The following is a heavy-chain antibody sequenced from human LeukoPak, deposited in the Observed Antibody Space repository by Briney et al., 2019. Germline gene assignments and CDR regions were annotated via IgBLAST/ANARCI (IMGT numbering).Heavy chain of an antibody. Sequence: PGGSLRLSCGASGFSFSSYAMTWVRQAPGKGLEWVSGISWNSGSIGYADSVKGRFTISRDNAKNSLYLQMNSLRAEDTALYYCAKVVRRWLQSNYFDYWGQGTLVTVSS. D-gene: IGHD5-24*01. CDR2: ISWNSGSI. CDR1: GFSFSSYA. CDR3: AKVVRRWLQSNYFDY. V-gene: IGHV3-9*01. J-gene: IGHJ4*02.